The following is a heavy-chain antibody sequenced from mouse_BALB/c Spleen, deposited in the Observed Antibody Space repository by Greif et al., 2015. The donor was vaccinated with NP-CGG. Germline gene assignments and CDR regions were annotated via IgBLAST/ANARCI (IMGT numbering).Heavy chain of an antibody. D-gene: IGHD1-1*01. J-gene: IGHJ2*01. CDR3: ARNYYGSSYAFFDY. Sequence: EVQVVESGGGLVQPGGSLKLSCAASGFTFSSYTMSWVRQTPEKRLEWVAYISNGGGSTYYPDTVKGRFTISRDNAKNTLYLQMSSLKSEDAAMYYCARNYYGSSYAFFDYWGQGTTLTVSS. CDR1: GFTFSSYT. CDR2: ISNGGGST. V-gene: IGHV5-12-2*01.